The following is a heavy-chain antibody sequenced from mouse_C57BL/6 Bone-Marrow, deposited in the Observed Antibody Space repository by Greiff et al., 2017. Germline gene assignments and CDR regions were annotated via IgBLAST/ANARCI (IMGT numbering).Heavy chain of an antibody. Sequence: EVQLQQSGPELVKPGASVKISCKASGYTFTDYYMNWVKQSHGKSLEWIGDINPNNGGTSYNQKFKGKATLNVDKSSSTAYMELRSLTSEDSAVYYCARPLGSSYNYAMDYWGQGTSVTVSS. CDR1: GYTFTDYY. V-gene: IGHV1-26*01. J-gene: IGHJ4*01. D-gene: IGHD1-1*01. CDR2: INPNNGGT. CDR3: ARPLGSSYNYAMDY.